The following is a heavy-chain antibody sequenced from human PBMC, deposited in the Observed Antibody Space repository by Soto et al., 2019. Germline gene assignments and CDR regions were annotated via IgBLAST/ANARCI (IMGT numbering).Heavy chain of an antibody. Sequence: QVQVQQWGAGLLKPSETLSLTCAVYGGSFSENHWSWIRQPPGKGLEWIGEIQNTGGTNYSPSLKSRVTISVDRSKNQLSLSLTSVSAADPAVYYCARSRNLDVWGQGTTVIVSS. CDR1: GGSFSENH. CDR2: IQNTGGT. V-gene: IGHV4-34*01. CDR3: ARSRNLDV. D-gene: IGHD1-1*01. J-gene: IGHJ6*02.